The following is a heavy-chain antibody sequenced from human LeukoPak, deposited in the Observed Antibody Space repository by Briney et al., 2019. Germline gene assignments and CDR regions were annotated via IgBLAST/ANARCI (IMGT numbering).Heavy chain of an antibody. D-gene: IGHD3-3*01. V-gene: IGHV4-34*01. CDR3: ARGVTIFGVANSNWFDP. CDR2: INHSGST. CDR1: GGSFSGYY. J-gene: IGHJ5*02. Sequence: SETLSLTCAVYGGSFSGYYWSWVRQPPGKGLEWIGEINHSGSTNYNPSLKSRVTISVDTSKNQFSLKLSSVTAADTAVYYCARGVTIFGVANSNWFDPWGQGTLVTVSS.